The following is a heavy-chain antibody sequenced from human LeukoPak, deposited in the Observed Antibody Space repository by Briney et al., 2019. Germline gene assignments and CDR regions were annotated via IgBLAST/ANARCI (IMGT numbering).Heavy chain of an antibody. J-gene: IGHJ4*02. Sequence: GGSLRLSCAASGFTFSSYAMSWVRQAPGKGLEWVSAISGSGGSTYCADSVKGRFTISRDNSKNTLYLQMNSLRAEDTAVYYCAGRDDFWSGYPHWGQGTLVTVSS. CDR1: GFTFSSYA. V-gene: IGHV3-23*01. D-gene: IGHD3-3*01. CDR3: AGRDDFWSGYPH. CDR2: ISGSGGST.